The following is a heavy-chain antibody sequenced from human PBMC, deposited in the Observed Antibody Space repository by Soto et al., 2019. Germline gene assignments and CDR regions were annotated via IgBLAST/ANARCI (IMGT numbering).Heavy chain of an antibody. V-gene: IGHV6-1*01. CDR3: ARGGIAVAGPYYYYGMDV. CDR1: GDSVTSNSAA. CDR2: TYYRSKWYN. Sequence: LHTLSLSSAISGDSVTSNSAAWNWIRQSPSRGLEWLGRTYYRSKWYNDYAVSVKSRITINPDTSKNQFSLQLNSVTPEDTAVYYCARGGIAVAGPYYYYGMDVWGQGTTVTVSS. D-gene: IGHD6-19*01. J-gene: IGHJ6*02.